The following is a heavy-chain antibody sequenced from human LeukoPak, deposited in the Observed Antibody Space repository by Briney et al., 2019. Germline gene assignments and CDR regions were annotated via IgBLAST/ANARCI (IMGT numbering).Heavy chain of an antibody. CDR1: GFSLSTRGVG. V-gene: IGHV2-5*02. Sequence: SGPTLVNPTQTLTLTCTFSGFSLSTRGVGVGWIRQPPGKALGWLALIYWDDDKRYNPSLKSRLTITKDTSKNQVVLTMTNMDPVDTATYYCARDSSSYYMDVWGKGTTVTVSS. J-gene: IGHJ6*03. D-gene: IGHD6-6*01. CDR2: IYWDDDK. CDR3: ARDSSSYYMDV.